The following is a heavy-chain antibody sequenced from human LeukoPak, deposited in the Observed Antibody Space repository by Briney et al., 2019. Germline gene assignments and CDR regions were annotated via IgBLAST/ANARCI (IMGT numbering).Heavy chain of an antibody. CDR1: GYTFTSYA. D-gene: IGHD6-6*01. CDR2: INAGNGNT. J-gene: IGHJ6*02. Sequence: VSVKVSCKASGYTFTSYAMHWVRQAPGQRLEWMGWINAGNGNTKYSQKFQGRVTITRDTSASTAYMELSSLRSEDTAVYYCARDLRLAAPGYYYYGMDVWGQGTTVTVSS. V-gene: IGHV1-3*01. CDR3: ARDLRLAAPGYYYYGMDV.